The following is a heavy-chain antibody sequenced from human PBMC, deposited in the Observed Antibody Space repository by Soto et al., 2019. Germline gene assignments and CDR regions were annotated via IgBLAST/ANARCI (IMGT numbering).Heavy chain of an antibody. D-gene: IGHD3-22*01. CDR3: ARVLSTDYYDSSGYLDHVDYYGMDV. CDR2: TYYRSKWYN. CDR1: GDSVSSNSAA. J-gene: IGHJ6*02. Sequence: PSQTLSLTCAISGDSVSSNSAAWNWIRQSPSRGLEWLGRTYYRSKWYNDYAVSVKSRITINPDTSKNQFSLQLNSVTPEDTAVYYCARVLSTDYYDSSGYLDHVDYYGMDVWGQGTTVTVSS. V-gene: IGHV6-1*01.